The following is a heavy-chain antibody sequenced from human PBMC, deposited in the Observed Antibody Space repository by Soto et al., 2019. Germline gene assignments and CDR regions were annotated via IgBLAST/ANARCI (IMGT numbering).Heavy chain of an antibody. CDR3: AREMGATNDY. Sequence: QVQLVQSGAEVKKPGSSVKVSCKASGGSFSNYALNWVRQAPGQGLEWMGRIVPFVGITKYAQKFQGRVTITADNSTSTAYMELSSLRSEDIAVYYCAREMGATNDYWGQGTLVTVSS. J-gene: IGHJ4*02. CDR2: IVPFVGIT. D-gene: IGHD1-26*01. CDR1: GGSFSNYA. V-gene: IGHV1-69*04.